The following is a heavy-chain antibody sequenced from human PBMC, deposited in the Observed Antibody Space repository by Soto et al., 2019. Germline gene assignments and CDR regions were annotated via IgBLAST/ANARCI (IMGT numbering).Heavy chain of an antibody. CDR3: ARVGHFTNYGMAF. D-gene: IGHD1-26*01. CDR2: IIPFFGTS. Sequence: QVQLVQSGAEVKKPGSSVKVSCEASGGTFSSYPINWVRQAPGQGLEWMGGIIPFFGTSNYAQKFQGRVTITADDSTCTAYMELRSLRSEDTAVYYCARVGHFTNYGMAFWGQGTTVTVSS. J-gene: IGHJ6*02. CDR1: GGTFSSYP. V-gene: IGHV1-69*01.